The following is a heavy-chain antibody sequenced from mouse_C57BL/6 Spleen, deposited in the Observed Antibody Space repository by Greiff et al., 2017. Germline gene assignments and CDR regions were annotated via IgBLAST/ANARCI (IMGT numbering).Heavy chain of an antibody. V-gene: IGHV3-6*01. CDR3: ARGYGSREYYFDY. CDR2: ISYDGSN. Sequence: EVQLQESGPGLVKPSQSLSLTCSVTGYSITSGYYWNWIRQFPGNKLEWMGYISYDGSNNYNPSLKNRISITRDTSKNQFFLKLNSVTTEDTATYYCARGYGSREYYFDYWGQGTTLTVSS. CDR1: GYSITSGYY. D-gene: IGHD1-1*01. J-gene: IGHJ2*01.